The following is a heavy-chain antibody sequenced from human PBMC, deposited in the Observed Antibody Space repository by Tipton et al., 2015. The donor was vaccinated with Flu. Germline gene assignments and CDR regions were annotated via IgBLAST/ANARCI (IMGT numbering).Heavy chain of an antibody. CDR1: GGPISSSYY. J-gene: IGHJ5*02. CDR2: IYFTGTT. CDR3: ARPDSVARIGAVDP. V-gene: IGHV4-39*01. D-gene: IGHD5/OR15-5a*01. Sequence: TLSLTCTVSGGPISSSYYWAWIRQPPGQGLELIGSIYFTGTTYYNPSLKSRVTISKDTSKNQFSLKLTSVTARDTAVYYCARPDSVARIGAVDPWGQGIRVTVSS.